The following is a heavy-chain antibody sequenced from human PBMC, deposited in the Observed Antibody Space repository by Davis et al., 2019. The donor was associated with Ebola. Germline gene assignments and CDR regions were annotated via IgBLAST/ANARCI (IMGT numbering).Heavy chain of an antibody. J-gene: IGHJ4*02. CDR3: ARGLEDFIVVVPAAPDY. Sequence: GESLKISCAASGFTFSTYSMSWVRQAPGKGLEWVSSISSDSDYIYYADSAKGRFTISRDNAKNSLYLQMNSLRAEDTAVYYCARGLEDFIVVVPAAPDYWGQGTLVTVSS. CDR2: ISSDSDYI. D-gene: IGHD2-2*01. CDR1: GFTFSTYS. V-gene: IGHV3-21*01.